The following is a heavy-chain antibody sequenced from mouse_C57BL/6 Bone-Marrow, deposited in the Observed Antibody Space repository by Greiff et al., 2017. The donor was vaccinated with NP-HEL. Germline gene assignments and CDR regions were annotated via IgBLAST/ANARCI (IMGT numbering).Heavy chain of an antibody. V-gene: IGHV1-19*01. CDR2: IHPYNGGT. CDR1: GYTFTDYY. Sequence: EVQLQQSGPVLVKPGASVKMSCKASGYTFTDYYMNWVKQSHGKSLEWIGVIHPYNGGTSYNQKFKGKATLTVDKSSSTAYMKLNSLTSEVSAVYYGAKTNAFAYWGQGTLVTVSA. J-gene: IGHJ3*01. CDR3: AKTNAFAY. D-gene: IGHD1-3*01.